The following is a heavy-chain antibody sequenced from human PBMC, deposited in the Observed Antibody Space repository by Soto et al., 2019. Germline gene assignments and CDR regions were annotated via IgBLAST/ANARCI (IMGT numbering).Heavy chain of an antibody. V-gene: IGHV3-23*01. CDR1: GFTFSSYA. CDR2: ISGSGGST. J-gene: IGHJ4*02. CDR3: AKDRGGCSSTSCPPRLFDY. D-gene: IGHD2-2*01. Sequence: GGSLRLSCAASGFTFSSYAMSWVRQAPGKGLEWVSGISGSGGSTYYADSVKGRFTISRDNSKSTLYLQMNSLRAEDTAVYYCAKDRGGCSSTSCPPRLFDYWGQGTLVTVSS.